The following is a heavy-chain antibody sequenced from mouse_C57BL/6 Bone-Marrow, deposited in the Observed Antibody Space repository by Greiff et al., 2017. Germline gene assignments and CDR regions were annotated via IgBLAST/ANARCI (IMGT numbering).Heavy chain of an antibody. V-gene: IGHV1-69*01. CDR1: GYTFTSYW. D-gene: IGHD2-12*01. J-gene: IGHJ2*01. CDR3: AREGYSGDFDY. CDR2: IDPSDSYT. Sequence: VQLQQPGAELVMPGASVKLSCKASGYTFTSYWMHWVKQRPGQGLEWIGEIDPSDSYTNYNQKFKGKSTLTVDKSSSTAYMQLSSLTSEDSAVYYWAREGYSGDFDYWGQGTTLTVSS.